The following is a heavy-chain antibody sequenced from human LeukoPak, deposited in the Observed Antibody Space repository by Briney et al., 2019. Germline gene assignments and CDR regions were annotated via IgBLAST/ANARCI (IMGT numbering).Heavy chain of an antibody. D-gene: IGHD2-15*01. V-gene: IGHV3-7*01. CDR3: AREDGYCSGGNCYSCFDS. CDR2: IKKTGSET. Sequence: GGSLRLSCAASGFTFSHFWKSWVRQAPGKGLEWVAYIKKTGSETYYVDSVKGRFTITRDNTRNSLFLQMYSLRAEDTAVYFCAREDGYCSGGNCYSCFDSWGQGTLVTVSS. CDR1: GFTFSHFW. J-gene: IGHJ4*02.